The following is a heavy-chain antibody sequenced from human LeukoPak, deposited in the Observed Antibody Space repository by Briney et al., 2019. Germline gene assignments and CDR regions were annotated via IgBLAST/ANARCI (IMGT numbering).Heavy chain of an antibody. D-gene: IGHD2-2*01. CDR1: GYTFTSYD. V-gene: IGHV1-24*01. CDR2: FDPEDGET. Sequence: ASVKVSCKASGYTFTSYDINWVRQATGQGLEWMGGFDPEDGETIYAQKFQGRVTMTEDTSTDTAYMELSSLRSEDTAVYYCATMPSYCSSTSCYRRWFDPWGQGTLVTVSS. CDR3: ATMPSYCSSTSCYRRWFDP. J-gene: IGHJ5*02.